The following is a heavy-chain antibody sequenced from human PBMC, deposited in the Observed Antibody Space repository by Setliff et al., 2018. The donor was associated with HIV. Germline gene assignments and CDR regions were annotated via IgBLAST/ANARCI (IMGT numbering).Heavy chain of an antibody. CDR1: GYTFSRYY. CDR3: ARVGQQQLVYSDYYGMDV. V-gene: IGHV1-46*01. CDR2: INPNGGSR. J-gene: IGHJ6*02. Sequence: ASVKVSCKASGYTFSRYYMHWVRQAPGQGLEWMGRINPNGGSRSYAQKFQGRVTMTRDTSTNTVYMELSSLRSEDTAVYYCARVGQQQLVYSDYYGMDVWGQGSTVTVSS. D-gene: IGHD6-13*01.